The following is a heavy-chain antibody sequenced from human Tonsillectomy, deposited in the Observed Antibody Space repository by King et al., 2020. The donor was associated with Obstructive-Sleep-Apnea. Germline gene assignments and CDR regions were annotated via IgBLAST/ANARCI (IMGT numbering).Heavy chain of an antibody. D-gene: IGHD6-19*01. J-gene: IGHJ4*02. CDR1: GFTFDDYA. CDR3: AKDKDSSGWYADY. Sequence: VQLVESGGGLVQPGRSLRLSCVASGFTFDDYAMHWVRQAPGKGLEWVSGIIWNSGSIVYVDSVKGRFTISRDNVKKSLYLQMNSLRVEDTALYYCAKDKDSSGWYADYWGQGTLVTVSS. V-gene: IGHV3-9*01. CDR2: IIWNSGSI.